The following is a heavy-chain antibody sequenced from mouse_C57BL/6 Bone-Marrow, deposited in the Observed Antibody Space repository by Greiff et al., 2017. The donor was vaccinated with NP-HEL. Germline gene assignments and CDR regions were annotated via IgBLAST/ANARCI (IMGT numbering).Heavy chain of an antibody. CDR1: GYTFTDYE. J-gene: IGHJ1*03. V-gene: IGHV1-15*01. CDR3: TGDYYGSSYVSWYFDV. D-gene: IGHD1-1*01. CDR2: IDPETGGT. Sequence: VQLQQSGAELVRPGASVTLSCKASGYTFTDYEMPWVKQTPVHGLEWIGAIDPETGGTAYNQKFKGKAILTADKSSSTAYMGLRSLTSEDSAVYYCTGDYYGSSYVSWYFDVWGTGTTVTVSS.